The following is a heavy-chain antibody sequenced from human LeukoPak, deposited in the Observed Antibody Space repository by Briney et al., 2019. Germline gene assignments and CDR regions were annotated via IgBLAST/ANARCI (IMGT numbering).Heavy chain of an antibody. CDR1: GYSISSGYY. CDR2: IYHSGST. CDR3: ARERGIAARRFDP. D-gene: IGHD6-6*01. Sequence: SETLSLTCTVSGYSISSGYYWGWIRQPPGKGLEWIGSIYHSGSTYYNPSLKSRVTISVDTSKNQFSLKLSSVTAADTAVYYCARERGIAARRFDPWGQGTLVTVSS. J-gene: IGHJ5*02. V-gene: IGHV4-38-2*02.